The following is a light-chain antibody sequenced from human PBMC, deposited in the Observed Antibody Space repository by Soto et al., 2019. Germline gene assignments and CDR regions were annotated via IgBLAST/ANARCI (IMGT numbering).Light chain of an antibody. CDR2: GAS. J-gene: IGKJ4*01. CDR1: QSVSSD. Sequence: EIVMTQSPATLSVSPGERATLSCRASQSVSSDLAWYHQKPGQAPRLLIYGASTRATGIPARFSGSGSGTEFTLTISSLEPEDFAVYYCQQRSNWPPLTFGGGTKVDIK. CDR3: QQRSNWPPLT. V-gene: IGKV3-11*01.